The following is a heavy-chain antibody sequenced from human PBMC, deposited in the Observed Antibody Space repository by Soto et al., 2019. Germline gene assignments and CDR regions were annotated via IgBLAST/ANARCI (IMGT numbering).Heavy chain of an antibody. V-gene: IGHV3-66*01. CDR1: LFIVSDNY. CDR3: ATRMTTAPY. J-gene: IGHJ4*02. D-gene: IGHD4-17*01. CDR2: IYSGGGT. Sequence: EVRLVQSGGGLVQPGGSLRLSCAASLFIVSDNYMSWVRQAPGKGLEWVSLIYSGGGTDYAESVKGRFTISRDNSKNXXYLXXXSLKAEDTGIYYCATRMTTAPYWGQGTVVTVSS.